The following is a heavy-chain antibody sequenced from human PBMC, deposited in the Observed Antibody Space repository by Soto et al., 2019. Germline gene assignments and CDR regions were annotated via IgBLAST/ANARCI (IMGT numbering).Heavy chain of an antibody. J-gene: IGHJ3*02. CDR3: AKDRPYYDRSGYYYDVFDI. D-gene: IGHD3-22*01. CDR1: GFTFSSYA. V-gene: IGHV3-23*01. Sequence: PGGSLRLSCAASGFTFSSYAMSWVRQAPGKGLEWVSTISGSGGTTYYADSVKGRFTISRDNSKNTLYLQMNSLRAEDTAVYYCAKDRPYYDRSGYYYDVFDIWGQGTMVTVSS. CDR2: ISGSGGTT.